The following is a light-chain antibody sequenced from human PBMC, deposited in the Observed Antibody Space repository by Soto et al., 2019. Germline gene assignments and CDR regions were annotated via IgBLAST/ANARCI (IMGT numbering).Light chain of an antibody. J-gene: IGKJ2*03. Sequence: EIVLTQSPATLSLSPGERATLSCRANQTVNNDLAWIQQKPGQAPRLLIYEASTRAAGIPARFSGSGSGTDFTLTISSLEAEDFAVSYCQQRTNWPPFSFGQGTKLEIK. CDR2: EAS. V-gene: IGKV3-11*01. CDR3: QQRTNWPPFS. CDR1: QTVNND.